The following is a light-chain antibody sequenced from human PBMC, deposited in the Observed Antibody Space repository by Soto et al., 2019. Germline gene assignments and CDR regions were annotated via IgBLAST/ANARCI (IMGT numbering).Light chain of an antibody. CDR2: TGS. Sequence: DIQMTQSTSSVSASVGDRVTITCRASQAIDSWVAWYQQKPGEAPKLLILTGSLLHSAVPPRFSGNGSGTDCTLTISLLQSEDFAVYYCQQYNNWPPVTFCQGT. V-gene: IGKV1-12*01. CDR1: QAIDSW. J-gene: IGKJ1*01. CDR3: QQYNNWPPVT.